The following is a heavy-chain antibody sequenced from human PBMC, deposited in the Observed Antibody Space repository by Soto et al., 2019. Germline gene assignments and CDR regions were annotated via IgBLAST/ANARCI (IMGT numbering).Heavy chain of an antibody. J-gene: IGHJ5*02. V-gene: IGHV6-1*01. CDR3: AREASVWFDP. CDR2: TYYRLKWYN. CDR1: GDNVSSNSGA. Sequence: QVQLQQSGPGLLKPSQTLSLTCVISGDNVSSNSGAWNWIRQSPSRGLEWLGRTYYRLKWYNDYALSVKSRATIKPDTSKNQVSLHLNSVTPEDTAVHYCAREASVWFDPWGQGTLVTVSS.